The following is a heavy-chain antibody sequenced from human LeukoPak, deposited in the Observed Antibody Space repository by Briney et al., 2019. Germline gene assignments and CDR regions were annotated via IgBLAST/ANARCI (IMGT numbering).Heavy chain of an antibody. CDR2: ISGSGGST. J-gene: IGHJ6*03. CDR3: AKDFLDNREPPYYMDV. CDR1: VFTLSSYA. V-gene: IGHV3-23*01. Sequence: PGGSLRLSCAASVFTLSSYAMSWVRQAPGRGLEGVSGISGSGGSTYHADSVKGRFTISRDNSTTTLYLQMNSLRAEDTAVYYCAKDFLDNREPPYYMDVWGKGTTVTVSS. D-gene: IGHD1-1*01.